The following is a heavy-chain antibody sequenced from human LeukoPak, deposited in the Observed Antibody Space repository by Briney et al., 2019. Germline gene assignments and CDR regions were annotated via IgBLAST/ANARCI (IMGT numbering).Heavy chain of an antibody. J-gene: IGHJ4*02. CDR3: ARGVAVPGTFDY. Sequence: GGSLRLSCAASGFTVTSNYMSWVRQAPGKGLEWVSVIYTGGSTYYADSVKGRFTISRDNSKSTLYLQMNSLRAEDTAVYFCARGVAVPGTFDYWGQGTLVTVSS. D-gene: IGHD6-19*01. CDR1: GFTVTSNY. CDR2: IYTGGST. V-gene: IGHV3-53*01.